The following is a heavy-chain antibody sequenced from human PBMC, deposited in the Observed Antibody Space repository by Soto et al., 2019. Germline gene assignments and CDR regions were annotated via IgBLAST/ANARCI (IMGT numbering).Heavy chain of an antibody. CDR2: IYYSVRT. V-gene: IGHV4-31*03. Sequence: QVQLQESGPGLVKPSQTLSLTCTVSGGSISSGGYYWSWIRQHPGKGLEWIGYIYYSVRTYYNPSLTSRITISVDTSKNQFSLKLSSVTAADTAVYYCARSSPVVTAPWGQGTLVTVSS. CDR3: ARSSPVVTAP. J-gene: IGHJ5*02. CDR1: GGSISSGGYY. D-gene: IGHD2-21*02.